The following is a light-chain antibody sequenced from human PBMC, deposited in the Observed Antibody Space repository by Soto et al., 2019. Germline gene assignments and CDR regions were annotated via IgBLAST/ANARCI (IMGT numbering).Light chain of an antibody. CDR3: KKYNFFSIT. Sequence: DIQLTQSPSTLSASVGDRVTITCRASQNINTWLAWYQQKSGRAPKLLIYDVSTLESGVPSRFSGSRSGTEFPLTISSLHPDDFATYYCKKYNFFSITLGKGTRLEIK. V-gene: IGKV1-5*01. CDR2: DVS. CDR1: QNINTW. J-gene: IGKJ5*01.